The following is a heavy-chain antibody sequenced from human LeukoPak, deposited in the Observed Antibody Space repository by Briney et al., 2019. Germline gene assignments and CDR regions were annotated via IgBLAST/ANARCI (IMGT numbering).Heavy chain of an antibody. V-gene: IGHV3-23*01. CDR2: ISGSGGST. CDR1: GFTFSSYA. Sequence: GGSLRLSCAASGFTFSSYAMSWVRQAPGKGLEWVSAISGSGGSTYYADSVKGRFTISRDNSKNTLYLQMNSLRAEDTAVYYCAKTDYYYDSSGYYDYWGQGTLVTVSS. J-gene: IGHJ4*02. CDR3: AKTDYYYDSSGYYDY. D-gene: IGHD3-22*01.